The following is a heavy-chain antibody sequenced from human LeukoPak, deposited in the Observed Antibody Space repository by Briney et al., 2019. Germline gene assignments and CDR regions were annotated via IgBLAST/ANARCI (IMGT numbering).Heavy chain of an antibody. V-gene: IGHV5-51*01. CDR1: GYSFTSYW. CDR3: ATGDDYYYYGMDV. Sequence: LGESLKISCKGSGYSFTSYWIGWVRQMPGKGLEWMGIIYPGDSDTRYSPSFQGQVTISADKSISTAYLQWSSLKASDTAMYYCATGDDYYYYGMDVWGQGTTVTVSS. CDR2: IYPGDSDT. J-gene: IGHJ6*02.